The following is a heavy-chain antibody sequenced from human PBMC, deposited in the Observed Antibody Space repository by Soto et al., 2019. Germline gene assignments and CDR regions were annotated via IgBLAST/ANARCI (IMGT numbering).Heavy chain of an antibody. CDR3: ARGRDILTGYYGWYFDY. CDR1: GYTFTSYG. J-gene: IGHJ4*02. Sequence: ASVKVSCTASGYTFTSYGISWVRQAPGQGLEWMGWISAYNGNTNYAQKLQGRVTMTTDTSTSTAYMELRSLRSDDTAVYYCARGRDILTGYYGWYFDYWGQGTLVTVSS. V-gene: IGHV1-18*01. D-gene: IGHD3-9*01. CDR2: ISAYNGNT.